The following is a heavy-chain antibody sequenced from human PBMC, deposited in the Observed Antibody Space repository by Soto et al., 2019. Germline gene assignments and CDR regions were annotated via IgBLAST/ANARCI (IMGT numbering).Heavy chain of an antibody. CDR2: INWDGRIT. Sequence: EVQLVESGGTVIQPGGSLRLSCAVSGFIFDDFTMHWVRLLPGKGLQWVSYINWDGRITMYADSVKGRFTISRDNTNSRLYLQMNSLGSDDTALYYCAKDEGAAVESPGDWGQGTLVTVSS. CDR3: AKDEGAAVESPGD. J-gene: IGHJ4*02. D-gene: IGHD6-13*01. CDR1: GFIFDDFT. V-gene: IGHV3-43*01.